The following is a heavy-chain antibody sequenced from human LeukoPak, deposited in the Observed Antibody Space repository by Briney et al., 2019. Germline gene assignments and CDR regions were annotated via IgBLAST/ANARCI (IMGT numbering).Heavy chain of an antibody. CDR2: IYSGGIT. J-gene: IGHJ4*02. D-gene: IGHD5-18*01. CDR3: ARVAPGYTYAYEAPYYFDN. CDR1: GFTVSTNY. Sequence: GGSLRLSCAASGFTVSTNYMSWVRQAPGKGLEWVSVIYSGGITYYADSVKGRFTISRHDSKNTVYLQMNSLRAEDTALYYCARVAPGYTYAYEAPYYFDNWGQGTLVTVSS. V-gene: IGHV3-53*04.